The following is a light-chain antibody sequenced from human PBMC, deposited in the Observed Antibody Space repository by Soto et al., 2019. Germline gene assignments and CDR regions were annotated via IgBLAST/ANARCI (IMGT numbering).Light chain of an antibody. CDR1: QSVSDNY. Sequence: EIVLTQSPGTLSLSPGDRATLSCRASQSVSDNYLAWYKQRPGQAPRLLIYGASVRATGVADRFSGSGSGTDFTLTVSRLEPDDFAVYYCQLYGTSPPFTFGPGTRVDIK. V-gene: IGKV3-20*01. CDR2: GAS. J-gene: IGKJ3*01. CDR3: QLYGTSPPFT.